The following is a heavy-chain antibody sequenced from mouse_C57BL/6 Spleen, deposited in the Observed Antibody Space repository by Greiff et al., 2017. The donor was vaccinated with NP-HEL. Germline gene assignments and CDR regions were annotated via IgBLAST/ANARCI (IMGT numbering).Heavy chain of an antibody. CDR2: ISSGSSTI. Sequence: DVQLVESGGGLVKPGGSLKLSCAASGFTFSDYGMHWVRQAPEKGLEWVAYISSGSSTIYYADTVKGRFTISRDNAKNTLFLQMTSLRSEDTAMYYCAREYYYGSSYYFDYWGQGTTLTVSS. V-gene: IGHV5-17*01. CDR3: AREYYYGSSYYFDY. D-gene: IGHD1-1*01. J-gene: IGHJ2*01. CDR1: GFTFSDYG.